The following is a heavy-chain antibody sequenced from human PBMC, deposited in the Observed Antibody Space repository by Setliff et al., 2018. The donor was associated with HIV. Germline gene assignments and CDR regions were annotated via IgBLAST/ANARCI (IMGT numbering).Heavy chain of an antibody. D-gene: IGHD3-3*01. V-gene: IGHV3-21*01. CDR1: GFTFRIYS. J-gene: IGHJ6*02. CDR3: ARDYLYYNLYNGSPVYGMDV. CDR2: ISIGSGGAI. Sequence: PGGSLRLSCAASGFTFRIYSMNWVRQVPGKGLEWVSSISIGSGGAIDYADSVQGRFTISRDNSKNSLYLQMNSLRVEDTAVYYCARDYLYYNLYNGSPVYGMDVWGQGTTVTVSS.